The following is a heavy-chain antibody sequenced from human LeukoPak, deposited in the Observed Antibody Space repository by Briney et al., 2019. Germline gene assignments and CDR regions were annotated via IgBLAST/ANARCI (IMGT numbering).Heavy chain of an antibody. CDR3: AKTKGYSYAFDY. J-gene: IGHJ4*02. D-gene: IGHD5-18*01. CDR2: ISGSGGST. Sequence: GGSLRLSCAAYGFTFSSYSMNWVRQAPGKGLEWVSAISGSGGSTYYADSVKGRFTISRDNSKNTLYLQMNSLRAEDTAVYYCAKTKGYSYAFDYWGQGTLVTVSS. V-gene: IGHV3-23*01. CDR1: GFTFSSYS.